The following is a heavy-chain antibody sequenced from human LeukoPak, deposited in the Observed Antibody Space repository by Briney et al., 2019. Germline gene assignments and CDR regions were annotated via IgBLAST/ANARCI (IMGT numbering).Heavy chain of an antibody. CDR2: IGGGDDL. CDR3: AKDATPGDSVYDHFDY. Sequence: GGSLRLSCAASGFTFRIHAMSWVRQAPGKGLEWVSTIGGGDDLHYADSVKGRFTVSRDDPQNTLYLQMNSLRAEDAAIYYCAKDATPGDSVYDHFDYWGQGTLVTVSS. D-gene: IGHD5/OR15-5a*01. J-gene: IGHJ4*02. CDR1: GFTFRIHA. V-gene: IGHV3-23*01.